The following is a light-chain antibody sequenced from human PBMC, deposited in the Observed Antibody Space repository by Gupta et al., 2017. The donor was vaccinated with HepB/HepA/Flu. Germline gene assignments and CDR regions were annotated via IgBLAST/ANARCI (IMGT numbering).Light chain of an antibody. V-gene: IGKV3-20*01. CDR3: QQYDRPTGWT. CDR2: GAS. J-gene: IGKJ1*01. CDR1: QSVSSSY. Sequence: VLTQSPGTLSLSPGEGATLSCRASQSVSSSYLAWYQQKPGQAPRLLIYGASDRATGIPDRFMGSGSGTDCTLTVSSLEREDAAVYYWQQYDRPTGWTFGQGTKVEIK.